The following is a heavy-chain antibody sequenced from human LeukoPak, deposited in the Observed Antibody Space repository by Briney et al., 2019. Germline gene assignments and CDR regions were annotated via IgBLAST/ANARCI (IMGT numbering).Heavy chain of an antibody. CDR1: GFTFRSYW. Sequence: GGSLRLSCAASGFTFRSYWMSWVRQAPGKGLEWVANMKLDGSEEYYVDSVKGRFTISSDNAKNSLYLQMNSLRVDDTAVYYCARWARYCSSGSCYSWFDSWGQGTLVTVSS. J-gene: IGHJ5*01. CDR3: ARWARYCSSGSCYSWFDS. V-gene: IGHV3-7*01. D-gene: IGHD2-15*01. CDR2: MKLDGSEE.